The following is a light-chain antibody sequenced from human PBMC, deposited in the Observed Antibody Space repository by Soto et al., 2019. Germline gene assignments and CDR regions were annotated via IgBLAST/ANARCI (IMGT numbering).Light chain of an antibody. CDR1: SSDVGLYDY. CDR2: EVT. V-gene: IGLV2-8*01. J-gene: IGLJ1*01. Sequence: QSALTQPASVSGSPGQSITISCTGTSSDVGLYDYVSWYQQHPGKAPQLMIYEVTKRPSGVPDRFSGSRSGNTASLTVSGLQAEDEADYYCSSYAGSDNYVFGTGTKVTVL. CDR3: SSYAGSDNYV.